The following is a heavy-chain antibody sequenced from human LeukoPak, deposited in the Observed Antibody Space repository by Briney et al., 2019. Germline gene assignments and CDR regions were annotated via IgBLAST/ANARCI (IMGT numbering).Heavy chain of an antibody. Sequence: ASVKVSCKASGYTFTSYYMHWVRQAPGQGLEWMGIINPSGGSTSYAQKFQGRVTMTRDTSTSTVYMELSSLRSEDTAVYYCAREEVVAAATIFHYYYGMDVWGQGTTVTVSS. CDR1: GYTFTSYY. D-gene: IGHD5-24*01. J-gene: IGHJ6*02. CDR2: INPSGGST. CDR3: AREEVVAAATIFHYYYGMDV. V-gene: IGHV1-46*01.